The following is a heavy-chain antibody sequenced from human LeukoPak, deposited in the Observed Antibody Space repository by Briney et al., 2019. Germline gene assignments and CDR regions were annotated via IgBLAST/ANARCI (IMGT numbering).Heavy chain of an antibody. J-gene: IGHJ3*02. D-gene: IGHD5-24*01. V-gene: IGHV1-69*04. CDR3: ARRGDGCNLRPNDAFDI. CDR1: GGTFSSYA. CDR2: IIPILGIA. Sequence: GASVKVSCKASGGTFSSYAISWVRQAPGQGLEWMGRIIPILGIANYAQKFQGRVTITADKSTSTAYMELSSLRSEDTAVYYCARRGDGCNLRPNDAFDIWGQGTMVTVSS.